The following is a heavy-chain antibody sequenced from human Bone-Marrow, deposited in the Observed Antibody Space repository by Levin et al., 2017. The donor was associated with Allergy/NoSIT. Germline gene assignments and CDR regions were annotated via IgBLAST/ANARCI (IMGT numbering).Heavy chain of an antibody. Sequence: AASVKVSCKASGDTTRGYAISWVRQAPGQGLEWMGGIVPMSATRNYAQRFQGRVTITADESTSAAYLEVNSLRSEDTAVYYCATTREPGRSTVTTFDYWGQGTRVTVSS. D-gene: IGHD4-17*01. CDR3: ATTREPGRSTVTTFDY. V-gene: IGHV1-69*13. J-gene: IGHJ4*02. CDR1: GDTTRGYA. CDR2: IVPMSATR.